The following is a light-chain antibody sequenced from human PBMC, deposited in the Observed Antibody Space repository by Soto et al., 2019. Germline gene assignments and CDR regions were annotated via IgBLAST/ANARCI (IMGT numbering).Light chain of an antibody. J-gene: IGKJ2*01. Sequence: VLTQSPATLSLSPGERATLSCRASQTVSTYLAWYQQKPGQSPRLLISDTSNRASGIPARFSGSGSGTDFTLPISSLEPEDFAVYFCQQRGNWPPTFGQGTKLEI. CDR3: QQRGNWPPT. V-gene: IGKV3-11*01. CDR1: QTVSTY. CDR2: DTS.